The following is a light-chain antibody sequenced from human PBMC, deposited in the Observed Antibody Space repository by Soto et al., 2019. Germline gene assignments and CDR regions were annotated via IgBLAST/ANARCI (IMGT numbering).Light chain of an antibody. Sequence: QSVLTQPPSASGSPGQSVTISCTGTSSDVGAYNYVSWYQQHPGKAPKLMIFEVSKRPSGVPDRFSASKSGNTASLTVSRLQAEDEADYYCSSHGGSNNFYVFETGTKVTVL. CDR2: EVS. V-gene: IGLV2-8*01. CDR1: SSDVGAYNY. J-gene: IGLJ1*01. CDR3: SSHGGSNNFYV.